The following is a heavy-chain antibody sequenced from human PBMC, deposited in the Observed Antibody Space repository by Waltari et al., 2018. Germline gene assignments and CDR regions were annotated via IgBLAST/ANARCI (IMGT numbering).Heavy chain of an antibody. Sequence: QVQLQQWGAGLLTPSETLSLTCAVYGGSFSGYYWSWIRQPPGKGLEWIGEINHSGSTNYNPSLKSRVTISVDTSKNQFSLKLSSVTAADTAVYYCARGHSSGWYWYFDLWGRGTLVTVSS. CDR1: GGSFSGYY. V-gene: IGHV4-34*01. CDR3: ARGHSSGWYWYFDL. CDR2: INHSGST. D-gene: IGHD6-19*01. J-gene: IGHJ2*01.